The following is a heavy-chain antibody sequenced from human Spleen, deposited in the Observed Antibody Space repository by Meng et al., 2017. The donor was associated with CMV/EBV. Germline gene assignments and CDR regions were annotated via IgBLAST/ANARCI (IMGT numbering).Heavy chain of an antibody. CDR2: ISGYNGDT. D-gene: IGHD6-19*01. Sequence: ASVKVSCKSSGYSFSSHGISWVRQAPGQGLEWMGGISGYNGDTYYPRKLQGRVTMTTDTSTSTTYMELRSLRSDDTAVYYCAREGDNSGWSFFDFWGQGTLVTVSS. V-gene: IGHV1-18*01. J-gene: IGHJ4*02. CDR1: GYSFSSHG. CDR3: AREGDNSGWSFFDF.